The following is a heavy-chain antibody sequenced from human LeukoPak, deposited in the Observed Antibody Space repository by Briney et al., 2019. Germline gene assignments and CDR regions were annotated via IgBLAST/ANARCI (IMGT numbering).Heavy chain of an antibody. J-gene: IGHJ4*02. D-gene: IGHD1-26*01. CDR2: INTGNDNT. V-gene: IGHV1-3*04. CDR3: ARRSGRYYDY. CDR1: GYTFTNYA. Sequence: ASVKVSCEASGYTFTNYAIHWVRQAPGQRLEWMGWINTGNDNTKYSQEFQGRVAITRDTSASTAYMELSSLRSEDTAVYYCARRSGRYYDYWGQGTLVTVSS.